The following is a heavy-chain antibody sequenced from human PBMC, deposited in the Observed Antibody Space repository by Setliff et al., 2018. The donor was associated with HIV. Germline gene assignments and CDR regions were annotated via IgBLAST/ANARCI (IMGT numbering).Heavy chain of an antibody. CDR2: IYSSGST. CDR3: ARAYFGSGIYY. Sequence: SENLSLTCTVSGGSISSYYWSWIRQPPGKGLEWLGHIYSSGSTNYNPSLKSRVTISVDTSKNQFSLKLYSVTAADTAVYYCARAYFGSGIYYWGQGTLVTVSS. V-gene: IGHV4-4*09. D-gene: IGHD3-10*01. J-gene: IGHJ4*02. CDR1: GGSISSYY.